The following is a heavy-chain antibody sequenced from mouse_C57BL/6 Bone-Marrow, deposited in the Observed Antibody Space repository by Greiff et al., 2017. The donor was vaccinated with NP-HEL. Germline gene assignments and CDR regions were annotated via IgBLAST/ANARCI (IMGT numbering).Heavy chain of an antibody. D-gene: IGHD1-1*01. CDR1: GYTFTSYW. J-gene: IGHJ2*01. Sequence: QVQLQQPGAELVMPGASVKLSCKASGYTFTSYWMHWVKQRPGQGLEWIGEIDPSDSYTNYNQKFKGKSTLTVDKSSSTAYMQLSSLTSEDSAVYYCARRLYYGSSLDYWGQGTTLTVSS. CDR3: ARRLYYGSSLDY. V-gene: IGHV1-69*01. CDR2: IDPSDSYT.